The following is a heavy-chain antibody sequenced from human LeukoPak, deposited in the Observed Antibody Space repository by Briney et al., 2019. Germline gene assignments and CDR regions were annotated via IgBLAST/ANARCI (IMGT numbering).Heavy chain of an antibody. CDR2: ISWNSGSI. V-gene: IGHV3-9*01. Sequence: GRSLRLSCAASGFTFDDYAMHWVRQAPGKGLEWVSGISWNSGSIGYADSVKGRFTISRDNAKNSLYLQMNSLRAEDTALYYCAKATLTYYYDSSGYGAPDYWGQGTLVTVSS. CDR1: GFTFDDYA. J-gene: IGHJ4*02. CDR3: AKATLTYYYDSSGYGAPDY. D-gene: IGHD3-22*01.